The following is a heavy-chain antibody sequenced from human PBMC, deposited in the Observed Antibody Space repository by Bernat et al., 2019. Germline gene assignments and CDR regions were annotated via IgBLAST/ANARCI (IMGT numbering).Heavy chain of an antibody. Sequence: QVQLQESGPGLVKPSQTLSLTCTVSGGSISSGDYYWSWIRQPPGKGLEWIGYIYYSGSTYYNPYSKSRVTISVDTYKNQFYLKMSSVTDADTAVYYCARDRDYGDYWSFFDYWGQGTLVTVSS. CDR3: ARDRDYGDYWSFFDY. CDR2: IYYSGST. CDR1: GGSISSGDYY. J-gene: IGHJ4*02. D-gene: IGHD4-17*01. V-gene: IGHV4-30-4*01.